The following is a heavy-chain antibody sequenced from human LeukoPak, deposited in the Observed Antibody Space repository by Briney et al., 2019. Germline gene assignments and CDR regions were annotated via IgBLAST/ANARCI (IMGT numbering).Heavy chain of an antibody. V-gene: IGHV3-23*01. D-gene: IGHD6-13*01. Sequence: GGSLRLSCAASGFTFSSYAMSWVRQAPGKGLEWVSAISGSGGSTYYADSVKGRFTISRDNSKNTLYLQMNSLRAEDTAVYYCARVATDSSSWYREYLQHWGQGTLVTVSS. J-gene: IGHJ1*01. CDR2: ISGSGGST. CDR1: GFTFSSYA. CDR3: ARVATDSSSWYREYLQH.